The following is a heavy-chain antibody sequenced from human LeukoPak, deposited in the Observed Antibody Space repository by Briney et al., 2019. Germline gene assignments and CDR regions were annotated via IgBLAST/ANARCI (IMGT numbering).Heavy chain of an antibody. J-gene: IGHJ4*02. V-gene: IGHV3-74*01. CDR1: GFTFSSYW. Sequence: GGSLRLSCAVSGFTFSSYWMHWVRQAPGKGLVWVSRINSDGSSTSYADSVKGRFTISRDNAKNTLYLQMNSLRAEDTAVYYCAREAGDVDFDYWGQGTLVTVSS. CDR3: AREAGDVDFDY. D-gene: IGHD6-19*01. CDR2: INSDGSST.